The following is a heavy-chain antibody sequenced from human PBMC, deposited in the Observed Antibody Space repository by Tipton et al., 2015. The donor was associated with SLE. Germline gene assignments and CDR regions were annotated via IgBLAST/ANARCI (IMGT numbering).Heavy chain of an antibody. CDR1: GGSIRSTNYY. J-gene: IGHJ3*02. D-gene: IGHD4-11*01. V-gene: IGHV4-31*03. CDR3: GTSTVAFDI. Sequence: TLSLTCTVSGGSIRSTNYYWSWIRQHPEKGLEWIGYIYYTGSTSYNPSLESRVTISVDTSKNQFSLRLTSVTAADSAVYYCGTSTVAFDIWGQGTTLTVSS. CDR2: IYYTGST.